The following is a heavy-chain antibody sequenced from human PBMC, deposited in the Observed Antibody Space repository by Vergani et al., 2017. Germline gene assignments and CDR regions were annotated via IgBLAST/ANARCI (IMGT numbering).Heavy chain of an antibody. CDR3: ARVPRYCSSTSCPNAFDI. Sequence: QVQLVQSGAEVKKPGSLVKVSCKASGGTFSSYAISWVRQAPGQGLEWMGGIIPIFGTANYAQKFQGRVTITADESTSTAYMELSSLRSEDTAVYYCARVPRYCSSTSCPNAFDIWGQGTMVTVSS. D-gene: IGHD2-2*01. CDR2: IIPIFGTA. CDR1: GGTFSSYA. V-gene: IGHV1-69*12. J-gene: IGHJ3*02.